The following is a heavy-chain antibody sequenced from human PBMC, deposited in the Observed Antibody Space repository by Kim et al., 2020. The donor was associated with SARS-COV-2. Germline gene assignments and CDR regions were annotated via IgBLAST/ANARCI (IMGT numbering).Heavy chain of an antibody. V-gene: IGHV6-1*01. CDR1: GDSVSSNSAA. CDR2: TYYRSKWYN. J-gene: IGHJ3*02. Sequence: SQTLSLTCAISGDSVSSNSAAWNWIRQSPSRGLEWLGRTYYRSKWYNDYAVSVKSRITINPDTSKNQFSLQLNSVTPEDTAVYYCARDIPDDVHYEFWSGYSVDAFDTWGQGTMLSVSS. CDR3: ARDIPDDVHYEFWSGYSVDAFDT. D-gene: IGHD3-3*01.